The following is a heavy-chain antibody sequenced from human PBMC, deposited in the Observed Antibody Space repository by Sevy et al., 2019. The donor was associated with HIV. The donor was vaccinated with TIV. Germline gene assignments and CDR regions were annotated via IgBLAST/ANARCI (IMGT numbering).Heavy chain of an antibody. J-gene: IGHJ5*02. CDR2: IWYDGSNK. CDR3: VSETMGTARIDP. V-gene: IGHV3-33*08. CDR1: GFTFSNYF. D-gene: IGHD7-27*01. Sequence: GGSLRLSCAASGFTFSNYFIHWVRQAPGKGLEWVAVIWYDGSNKYYADSVKGRFTVSRDNSENTLYLQMNSLRPEDTGVYYCVSETMGTARIDPWGQGTLVTVSS.